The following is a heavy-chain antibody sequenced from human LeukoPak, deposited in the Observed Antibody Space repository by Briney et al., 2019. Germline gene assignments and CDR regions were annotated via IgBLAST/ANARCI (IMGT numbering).Heavy chain of an antibody. CDR1: GFTFSSYS. Sequence: GGSLRLSCAASGFTFSSYSMNWVRQAPGKGLEWVSYISSSSTIYYADSVKGRFTISRDNAKNSLYLQMNSLRAEDTALYYCARDYDYGDYPGYWGQGTLVTVSS. CDR2: ISSSSTI. D-gene: IGHD4-17*01. CDR3: ARDYDYGDYPGY. J-gene: IGHJ4*02. V-gene: IGHV3-48*01.